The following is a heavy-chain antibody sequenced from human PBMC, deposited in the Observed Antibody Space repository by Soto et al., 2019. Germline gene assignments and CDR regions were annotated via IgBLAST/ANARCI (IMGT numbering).Heavy chain of an antibody. CDR1: GYTFTSYG. Sequence: ASVKVSCKASGYTFTSYGSNWVRQAPGQGLEWMGWVSAYNGNTKYAQKVQGRVTMTTDTSTSTAYMELRSLRSDDTAVYYCARAWYCSSGSCYCDYWGQGTLVTVSS. CDR3: ARAWYCSSGSCYCDY. CDR2: VSAYNGNT. V-gene: IGHV1-18*01. D-gene: IGHD2-2*01. J-gene: IGHJ4*02.